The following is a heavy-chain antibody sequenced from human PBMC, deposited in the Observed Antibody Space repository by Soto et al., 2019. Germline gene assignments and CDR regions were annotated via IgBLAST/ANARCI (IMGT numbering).Heavy chain of an antibody. V-gene: IGHV1-3*04. J-gene: IGHJ4*02. Sequence: ASVKVSCKASGFTFTGSSIHWLRQAPGQNLQWLGWIDTNNGRTKYSQTFQGRVTISRDTSASTTYMELNSLKSEDTAVYYCARGHWTQTLADYYLVSWAQGTLVTVSS. CDR2: IDTNNGRT. CDR3: ARGHWTQTLADYYLVS. D-gene: IGHD1-1*01. CDR1: GFTFTGSS.